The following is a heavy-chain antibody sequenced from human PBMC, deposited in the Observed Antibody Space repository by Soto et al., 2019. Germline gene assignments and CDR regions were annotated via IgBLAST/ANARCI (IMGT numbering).Heavy chain of an antibody. J-gene: IGHJ4*01. V-gene: IGHV3-23*01. CDR1: GFTFSNYP. Sequence: GGSLRLSCAASGFTFSNYPMSWVRQAPGKGLEWVSGISGSVETPYYADSVKARFTISRDNYKNMLYLQMNSLRAEDTAVYYCAKDRSITIGRGGIRAFVSSGQGNLVNVSS. CDR3: AKDRSITIGRGGIRAFVS. D-gene: IGHD3-10*01. CDR2: ISGSVETP.